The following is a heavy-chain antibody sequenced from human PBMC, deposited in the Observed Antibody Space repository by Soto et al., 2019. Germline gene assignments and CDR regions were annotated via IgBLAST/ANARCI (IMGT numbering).Heavy chain of an antibody. Sequence: PGGSLRLSSAASGFTFSSYAMSWVRQAPGKGLEWVSAISGSGGSTYYADSVKGRFTISRDNSKNTLYLQMNSLRAEDTAVYYCAKGPRVVISAYFDYWGQGTLVTVS. V-gene: IGHV3-23*01. CDR3: AKGPRVVISAYFDY. D-gene: IGHD3-3*01. J-gene: IGHJ4*02. CDR1: GFTFSSYA. CDR2: ISGSGGST.